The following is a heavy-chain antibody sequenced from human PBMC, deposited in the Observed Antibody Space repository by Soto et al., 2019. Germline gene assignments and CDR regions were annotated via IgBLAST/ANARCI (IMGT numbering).Heavy chain of an antibody. D-gene: IGHD4-4*01. V-gene: IGHV3-74*01. J-gene: IGHJ4*02. CDR2: INSDGNST. Sequence: PGGSLRLSCAASGFTFSPFWMHWVRQVPGKGPVWVSRINSDGNSTSYADSVKGRFTTSRDNAKNTLYLQMNSLRAEDTAVYYCARGSNHFDYWGQGTLVTVSS. CDR3: ARGSNHFDY. CDR1: GFTFSPFW.